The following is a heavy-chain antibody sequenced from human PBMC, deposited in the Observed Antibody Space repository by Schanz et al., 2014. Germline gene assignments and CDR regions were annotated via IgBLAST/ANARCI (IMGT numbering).Heavy chain of an antibody. V-gene: IGHV3-74*01. CDR2: INSVGSNT. J-gene: IGHJ4*02. Sequence: EVQLLESGGGLVQPGGSLRLSCAASGFTFSSHWMHWVHQDPGKGLVWVARINSVGSNTDYADSVKGRFTVSRDNAKNSVYLQMNGLRVEDTAVYYCVRERTNYGGNSYFFDHWGQGTLVTVSS. CDR1: GFTFSSHW. D-gene: IGHD2-21*02. CDR3: VRERTNYGGNSYFFDH.